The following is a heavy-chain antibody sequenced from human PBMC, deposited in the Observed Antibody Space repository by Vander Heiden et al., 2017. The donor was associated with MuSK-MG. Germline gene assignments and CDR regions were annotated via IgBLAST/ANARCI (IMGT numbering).Heavy chain of an antibody. D-gene: IGHD3-10*01. CDR3: ARAPYVLWCGEFHNWFDP. CDR2: MNPNSGNT. V-gene: IGHV1-8*02. J-gene: IGHJ5*02. Sequence: QVQLVQSGAEVKKPGASVKVSCKASGYTFTSYDINWVRQATGQGLEWMGWMNPNSGNTGYAQKFQGRVTMTRNTSISTAYMELSSLRSEETAVYYCARAPYVLWCGEFHNWFDPWGQGTLVTVYS. CDR1: GYTFTSYD.